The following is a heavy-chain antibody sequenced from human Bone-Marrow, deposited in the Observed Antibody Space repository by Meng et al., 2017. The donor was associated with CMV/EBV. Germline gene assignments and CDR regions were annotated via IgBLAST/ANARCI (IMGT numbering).Heavy chain of an antibody. J-gene: IGHJ4*02. D-gene: IGHD3-10*01. CDR1: GFTFSSYG. CDR2: MWLDGSDR. V-gene: IGHV3-30*02. CDR3: VGHQGGPREGVRLV. Sequence: GESLKISCAASGFTFSSYGIHWLRQAPGKGLEWVAFMWLDGSDRYNGNIVKGRFIVSRDKSKNTVFLQLSSLRVEDTAVYYCVGHQGGPREGVRLVWGQGTLVTVSS.